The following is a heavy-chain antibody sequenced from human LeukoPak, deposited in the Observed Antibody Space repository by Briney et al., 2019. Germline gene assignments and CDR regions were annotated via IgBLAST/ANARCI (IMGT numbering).Heavy chain of an antibody. J-gene: IGHJ4*02. CDR3: AQSQWLVPRFDY. CDR2: MYYSGST. Sequence: SETLSLTCTVSGGSISSYYWSWIRQPPGKGLEWIGYMYYSGSTNYNPSLKSRVTISVDTSKNQFSLKLSSVTAADTAVYYCAQSQWLVPRFDYWGQGTLVTVSS. CDR1: GGSISSYY. D-gene: IGHD6-19*01. V-gene: IGHV4-59*01.